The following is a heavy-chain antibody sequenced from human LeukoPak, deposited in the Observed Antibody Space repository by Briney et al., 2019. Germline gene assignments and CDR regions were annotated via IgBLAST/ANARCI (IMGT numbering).Heavy chain of an antibody. CDR3: ARVLNGVSARPWYFHL. J-gene: IGHJ2*01. CDR1: GGSFSGYY. CDR2: INHSGST. V-gene: IGHV4-34*01. Sequence: PSETLSLTCAVYGGSFSGYYWSWIRQPPGKGLEWIGEINHSGSTNYNPSLKSRVTISVDTSKNQFSLKLSSVTAADTAVYYCARVLNGVSARPWYFHLWGRGTLVTVSS. D-gene: IGHD2-8*01.